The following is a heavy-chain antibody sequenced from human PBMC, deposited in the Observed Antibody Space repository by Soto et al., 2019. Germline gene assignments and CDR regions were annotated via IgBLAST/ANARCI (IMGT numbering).Heavy chain of an antibody. CDR2: ISGSGGST. D-gene: IGHD3-22*01. V-gene: IGHV3-23*01. J-gene: IGHJ4*02. Sequence: EVQLLESGGGLVQPGGSLRLSCAASGFTFSSYAMSWVRQAPGKGLEWVSAISGSGGSTYYADSVKGRFTISRDNSKNTLYLQMNSLRAEDTAVYYCARAYDSSGYYYTASDYWGQGTLVTVSS. CDR1: GFTFSSYA. CDR3: ARAYDSSGYYYTASDY.